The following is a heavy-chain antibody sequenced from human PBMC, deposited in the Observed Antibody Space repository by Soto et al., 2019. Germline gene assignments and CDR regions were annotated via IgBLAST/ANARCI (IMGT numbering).Heavy chain of an antibody. CDR3: ARDGDFGDYEWLDY. J-gene: IGHJ4*02. CDR2: IWYDGGNK. CDR1: GFTFSTYG. Sequence: QVQLVESGGGVVQPGRSLRLSCVASGFTFSTYGMHWVRQAPGKGLEWVAVIWYDGGNKYYADSVKGRFTISRDNSKNTVYLQMNSLRAEDTAVYYCARDGDFGDYEWLDYWGPGTLVTVSS. V-gene: IGHV3-33*01. D-gene: IGHD4-17*01.